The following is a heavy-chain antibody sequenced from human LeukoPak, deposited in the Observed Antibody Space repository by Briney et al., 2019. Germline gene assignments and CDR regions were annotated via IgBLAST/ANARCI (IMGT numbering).Heavy chain of an antibody. CDR1: GFTFSDYY. CDR3: ARAGPYYYDSRPLWY. D-gene: IGHD3-22*01. J-gene: IGHJ4*02. V-gene: IGHV3-11*01. CDR2: ISSSGSTI. Sequence: GGSLRLSCAASGFTFSDYYMSWIRQAPGKGLEWVSYISSSGSTIYYADSVKGRFTISRDNAKNSLYLQMNSLRAEDTAVYYCARAGPYYYDSRPLWYWGQGTLVTVSS.